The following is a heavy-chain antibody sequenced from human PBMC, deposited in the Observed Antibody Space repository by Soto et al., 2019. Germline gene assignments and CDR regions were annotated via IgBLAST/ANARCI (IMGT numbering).Heavy chain of an antibody. V-gene: IGHV4-34*01. J-gene: IGHJ5*02. Sequence: SETRSLTCAVYGASFSGYDWSWIRQPPGKGLEWIGEINHRGSANYKSSLKSRVTISVATSKNQFSLKVSYVTAAVTAVYYCARGGPLGRYRSRVPFAPWGQGSLVTVSS. CDR3: ARGGPLGRYRSRVPFAP. CDR1: GASFSGYD. D-gene: IGHD3-16*02. CDR2: INHRGSA.